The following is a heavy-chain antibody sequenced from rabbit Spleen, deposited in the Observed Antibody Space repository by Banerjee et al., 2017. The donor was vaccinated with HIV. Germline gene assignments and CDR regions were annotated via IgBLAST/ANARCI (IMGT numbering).Heavy chain of an antibody. J-gene: IGHJ2*01. V-gene: IGHV1S45*01. Sequence: QEQLEESGGGLVQPGGSLKLSCKASGFDFSRYGVSWVRQAPGKGLEWIGYIDPIFGTTYYASWAKGRFTISKTSSTTVTLQMTSLTAADTATYFCARDSNDWCFDVWGPGTLVTVS. D-gene: IGHD4-1*01. CDR3: ARDSNDWCFDV. CDR1: GFDFSRYG. CDR2: IDPIFGTT.